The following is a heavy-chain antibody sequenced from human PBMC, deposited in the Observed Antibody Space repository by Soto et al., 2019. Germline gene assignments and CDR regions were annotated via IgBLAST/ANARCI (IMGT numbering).Heavy chain of an antibody. D-gene: IGHD3-3*01. V-gene: IGHV4-61*01. Sequence: SETLSLTCTVSGGSVSSANYYWNWIRQPPGKRLEWIGYRHYSGSTNYNPSLKSRVTISVDTSKNQFSLKLSSVTAADTAVYYCARDRYDFWSGYYHSWFDPWGQGTLVTVSS. CDR1: GGSVSSANYY. J-gene: IGHJ5*02. CDR2: RHYSGST. CDR3: ARDRYDFWSGYYHSWFDP.